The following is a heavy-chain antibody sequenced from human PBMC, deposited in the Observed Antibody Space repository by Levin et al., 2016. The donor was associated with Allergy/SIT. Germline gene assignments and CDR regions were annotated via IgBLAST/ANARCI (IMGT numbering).Heavy chain of an antibody. V-gene: IGHV4-34*01. CDR3: ARDKYYYDSSGYLSGPLFDY. CDR1: GGSFSGYY. J-gene: IGHJ4*02. CDR2: INHSGST. Sequence: SETLSLTCAVYGGSFSGYYWSWIRQPPGKGLEWIGEINHSGSTNYNPSLKSRVTISVDTSKNQFSLKLSSVTAADTAVYYCARDKYYYDSSGYLSGPLFDYWGQGTLVTVSS. D-gene: IGHD3-22*01.